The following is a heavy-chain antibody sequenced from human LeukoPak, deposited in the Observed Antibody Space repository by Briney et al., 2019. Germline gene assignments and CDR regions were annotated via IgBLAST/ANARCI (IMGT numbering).Heavy chain of an antibody. CDR3: ARDPDTTENYNRFDP. CDR2: IIPIFGTA. Sequence: SVTVSCKASGGTFSSYAISWVRQAPGQGLEWMGGIIPIFGTANYAQKFQGRVTITADESTSTAYMELSSLRSEDTAVYYCARDPDTTENYNRFDPWGQGTLVTVSS. D-gene: IGHD4-17*01. CDR1: GGTFSSYA. J-gene: IGHJ5*02. V-gene: IGHV1-69*13.